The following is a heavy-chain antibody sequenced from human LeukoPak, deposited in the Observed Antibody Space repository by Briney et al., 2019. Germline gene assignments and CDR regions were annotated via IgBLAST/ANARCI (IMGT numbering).Heavy chain of an antibody. CDR2: INAGNGNT. Sequence: ASVKVSCKASGYTFTSYAMHWVRQAPGQRLEWMGWINAGNGNTKYSQKFQGRVTITRDTSTSTAYMELRSVRSDDTAVYCCARVGVSYMDVWGKGTTVTVSS. CDR1: GYTFTSYA. CDR3: ARVGVSYMDV. D-gene: IGHD3-10*01. V-gene: IGHV1-3*01. J-gene: IGHJ6*03.